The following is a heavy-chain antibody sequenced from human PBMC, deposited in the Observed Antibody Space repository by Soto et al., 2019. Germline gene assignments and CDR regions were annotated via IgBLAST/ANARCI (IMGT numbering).Heavy chain of an antibody. CDR1: GGSIGSYNYH. D-gene: IGHD4-17*01. V-gene: IGHV4-39*01. J-gene: IGHJ4*02. Sequence: LTCSVSGGSIGSYNYHWNWICQSPGKGPEWIGSGTTYYNPSLRSRVTISVDTSKNQFFLRVNSVTAGDTAVYYCTTYGGDTGRFDYWGQGIPVTVSS. CDR2: SGTT. CDR3: TTYGGDTGRFDY.